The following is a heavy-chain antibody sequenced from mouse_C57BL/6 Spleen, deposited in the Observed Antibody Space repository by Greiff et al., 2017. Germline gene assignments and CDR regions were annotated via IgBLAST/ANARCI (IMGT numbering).Heavy chain of an antibody. Sequence: EVQVVESGGDLVKPGGSLKLSCAASGFTFSSYGMSWVRQTPDKRLEWVATISSGGSYTYYPDSVKGRFTISRDNAKNTLYLQMSSLKSEDTSMYYCARHGTTVVAGYYARDYWGQGTSVTVSS. CDR1: GFTFSSYG. D-gene: IGHD1-1*01. V-gene: IGHV5-6*01. CDR3: ARHGTTVVAGYYARDY. J-gene: IGHJ4*01. CDR2: ISSGGSYT.